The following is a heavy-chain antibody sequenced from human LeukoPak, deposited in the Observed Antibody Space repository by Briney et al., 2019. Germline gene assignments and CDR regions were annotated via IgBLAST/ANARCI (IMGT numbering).Heavy chain of an antibody. V-gene: IGHV3-11*01. CDR3: AKGTGYYYMDV. CDR1: GFTFSDYY. Sequence: GGSLRLSCAVSGFTFSDYYMSWIRQAPGKGLEWVSYISSGGSTISHADSVKGRFTISRDNAKNSLYLQMNSLRAEDTALYYCAKGTGYYYMDVWGKGTTVTVSS. CDR2: ISSGGSTI. D-gene: IGHD3-10*01. J-gene: IGHJ6*03.